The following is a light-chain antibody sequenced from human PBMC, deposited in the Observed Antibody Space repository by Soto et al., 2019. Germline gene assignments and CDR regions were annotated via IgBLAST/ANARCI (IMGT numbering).Light chain of an antibody. CDR3: MQTLQTPFT. V-gene: IGKV2-28*01. CDR2: LGS. J-gene: IGKJ3*01. Sequence: DIVMTQSPLSLPVTPGEPASLSCRSSQSLVHSNGYNYLDWYLQKPGQSPRLLIYLGSNRASGVPDRFSGSGSGTDFTLKIDRVEAEDVGVYYCMQTLQTPFTFGPGTKVDIK. CDR1: QSLVHSNGYNY.